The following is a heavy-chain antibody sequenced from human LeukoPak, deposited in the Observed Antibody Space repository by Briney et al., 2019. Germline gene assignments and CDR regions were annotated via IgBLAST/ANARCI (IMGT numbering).Heavy chain of an antibody. CDR2: ISGSGGST. D-gene: IGHD6-13*01. CDR3: AKDRSIAAAGYNWFDP. Sequence: GGSLRLSCAASGFTFSSYAMSWVRQAPGKGPEWVSAISGSGGSTYYADSVKGRFTISRDNSKNTLYLQMNSLRAEDTAVYYCAKDRSIAAAGYNWFDPWGQGTLVTVSS. CDR1: GFTFSSYA. V-gene: IGHV3-23*01. J-gene: IGHJ5*02.